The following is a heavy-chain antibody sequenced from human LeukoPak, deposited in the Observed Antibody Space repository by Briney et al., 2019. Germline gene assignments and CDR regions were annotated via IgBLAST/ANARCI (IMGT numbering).Heavy chain of an antibody. D-gene: IGHD2-2*01. V-gene: IGHV4-38-2*02. Sequence: SETLSLTCTVSGYSIKTSYHWAWVRQPPGKGLEWVATIHHSGDTFYNPSLKSRATISVDTSKNQFSLKLSSVTAADTAVYYCASGEYQLLNYFDYWGQGTLVTVSS. CDR3: ASGEYQLLNYFDY. J-gene: IGHJ4*02. CDR1: GYSIKTSYH. CDR2: IHHSGDT.